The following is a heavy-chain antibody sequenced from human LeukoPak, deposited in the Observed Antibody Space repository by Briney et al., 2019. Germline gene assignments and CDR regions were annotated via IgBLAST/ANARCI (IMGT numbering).Heavy chain of an antibody. V-gene: IGHV3-21*01. D-gene: IGHD6-13*01. CDR2: ISSSSSYI. J-gene: IGHJ3*02. CDR1: GFTFSSYS. Sequence: GGSLRLSCAASGFTFSSYSMNWVRQAPGKGLEWVSSISSSSSYIYYADLVKGRFTISRDNAKNSLYLQMNSLRAEDTAVYYCASAVAAAPIDAFDIWGQGTMVTVSS. CDR3: ASAVAAAPIDAFDI.